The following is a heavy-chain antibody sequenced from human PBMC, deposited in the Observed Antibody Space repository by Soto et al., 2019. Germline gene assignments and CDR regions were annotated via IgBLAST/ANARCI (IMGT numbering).Heavy chain of an antibody. J-gene: IGHJ5*02. CDR2: ISGSGGST. CDR3: AKDIVVVPAAILDP. Sequence: PGGSLRLSCAASGFTFSSYAMSWVRQAPGKGLEWVSAISGSGGSTYYADSVKGRFTISRDNSKNTLYLQMNSLRAEDTAVYYCAKDIVVVPAAILDPWGQGTLVTVSS. D-gene: IGHD2-2*01. V-gene: IGHV3-23*01. CDR1: GFTFSSYA.